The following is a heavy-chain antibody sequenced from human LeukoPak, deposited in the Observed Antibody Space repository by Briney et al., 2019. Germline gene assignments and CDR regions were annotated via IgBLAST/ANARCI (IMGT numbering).Heavy chain of an antibody. V-gene: IGHV3-30-3*01. CDR2: ISYDGSNK. D-gene: IGHD2-15*01. J-gene: IGHJ1*01. CDR3: AREAYCSGGSCYEHFQH. CDR1: GFTFSSCG. Sequence: GGSLRLSCSASGFTFSSCGMHWVRQAPGKGLEWVAVISYDGSNKYYADSVKGRFTISRDKSKNTLYLQMNSLRPEDTAVYYCAREAYCSGGSCYEHFQHWGQGTLVTVSS.